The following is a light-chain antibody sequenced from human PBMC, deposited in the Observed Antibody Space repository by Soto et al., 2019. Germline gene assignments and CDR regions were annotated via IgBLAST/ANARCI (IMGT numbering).Light chain of an antibody. CDR2: GAS. Sequence: VLTQSPVTLSLSPGDTATLSCRASQIVRANYLAWYQQRPGQPPRLLIYGASRRADGIPDRFTGSGSATDFTLTISGLEPEDFAVYYCRQYGRSLGFAFGGGTKVDIK. CDR1: QIVRANY. J-gene: IGKJ4*01. V-gene: IGKV3-20*01. CDR3: RQYGRSLGFA.